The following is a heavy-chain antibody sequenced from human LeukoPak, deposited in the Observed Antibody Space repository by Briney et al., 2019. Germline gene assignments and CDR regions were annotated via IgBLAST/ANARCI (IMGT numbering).Heavy chain of an antibody. CDR1: GFTFSSYS. V-gene: IGHV3-21*01. D-gene: IGHD6-6*01. J-gene: IGHJ4*02. CDR2: ICSSSSYI. Sequence: PGGSLRLSCAASGFTFSSYSMNWVRQAPGKGLEWVSSICSSSSYIYYADSVKGRFTISRDNAKNSLYLQMNSLRAEDTAVYYCARVGGAARGGDYWGQGTLVTVSS. CDR3: ARVGGAARGGDY.